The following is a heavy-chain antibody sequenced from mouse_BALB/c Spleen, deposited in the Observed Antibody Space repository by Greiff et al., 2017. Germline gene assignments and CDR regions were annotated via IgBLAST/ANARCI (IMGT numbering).Heavy chain of an antibody. V-gene: IGHV5-17*02. CDR1: GFTFSSFG. CDR3: ARGGKRGPYAMDY. CDR2: ISSGSSTI. D-gene: IGHD1-1*02. J-gene: IGHJ4*01. Sequence: DVHLVESGGGLVQPGGSRKLSCAASGFTFSSFGMHWVRQAPEKGLEWVAYISSGSSTIYYADTVKGRFTISRDNPKNTLFLQMTSLRSEDTAMYYCARGGKRGPYAMDYWGQGTSVTVSS.